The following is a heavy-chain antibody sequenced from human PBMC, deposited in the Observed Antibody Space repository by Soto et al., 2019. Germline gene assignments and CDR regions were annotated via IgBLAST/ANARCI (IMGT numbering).Heavy chain of an antibody. J-gene: IGHJ4*02. D-gene: IGHD5-18*01. CDR3: ARRDPFSYGFFDL. CDR1: GFAVSHKH. V-gene: IGHV3-53*01. Sequence: PGGSLRLSCAASGFAVSHKHMTWVRQAPGKGLECVSFITSGGDTSYTDSVKGRFTLSRDKSKNTLDLQMKSLTAEDTAIYYCARRDPFSYGFFDLWGQGTLVTVSS. CDR2: ITSGGDT.